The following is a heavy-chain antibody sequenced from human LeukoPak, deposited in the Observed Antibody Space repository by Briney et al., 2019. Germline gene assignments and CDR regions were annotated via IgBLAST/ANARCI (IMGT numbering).Heavy chain of an antibody. CDR3: ARGADYYYYYMDV. Sequence: PGGSLRLSCAVSGFTFRSYAMNWVRQAPGKGLEWVSSLSGSGSYIYYADSVKGRFTISRDNAKNSLYLQMNSLRAEDTAVYYCARGADYYYYYMDVWGKGTTVTVSS. J-gene: IGHJ6*03. CDR1: GFTFRSYA. CDR2: LSGSGSYI. V-gene: IGHV3-21*01.